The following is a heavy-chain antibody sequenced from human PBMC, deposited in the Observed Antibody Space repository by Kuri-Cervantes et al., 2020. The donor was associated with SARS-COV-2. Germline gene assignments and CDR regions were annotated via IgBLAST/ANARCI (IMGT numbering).Heavy chain of an antibody. CDR2: IRSKPFGATT. D-gene: IGHD3-22*01. CDR3: TRYSPFHFDSGGYYSLHDAFDI. Sequence: GESLKISCTASGFTFGDYALTWFRQAPGKGLEWVGFIRSKPFGATTEYAASVKGRFTISRDDSTGSAYLQMNSLKTEDTAVYYCTRYSPFHFDSGGYYSLHDAFDIWGQGTMVTVSS. V-gene: IGHV3-49*03. CDR1: GFTFGDYA. J-gene: IGHJ3*02.